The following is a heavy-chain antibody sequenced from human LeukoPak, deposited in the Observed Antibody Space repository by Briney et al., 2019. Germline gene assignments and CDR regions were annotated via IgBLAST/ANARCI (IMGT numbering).Heavy chain of an antibody. J-gene: IGHJ5*02. Sequence: GGSLRLSCSASGFTFSSYAMNWVRQGPGKGLEHVSSISSNGGNTYYADSVKGRFSISRDNSKNTLYLQMSSLRAEDTGVYYCVKDDLEYGENGWFDPWGEGTLVTVSS. V-gene: IGHV3-64D*09. CDR2: ISSNGGNT. CDR3: VKDDLEYGENGWFDP. D-gene: IGHD3-3*01. CDR1: GFTFSSYA.